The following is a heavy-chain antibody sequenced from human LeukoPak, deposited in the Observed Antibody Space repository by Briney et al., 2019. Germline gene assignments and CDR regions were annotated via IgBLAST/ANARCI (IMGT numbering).Heavy chain of an antibody. J-gene: IGHJ4*02. CDR2: INHSGST. CDR3: ARDEDYYDSSGYYRY. V-gene: IGHV4-34*01. D-gene: IGHD3-22*01. Sequence: SETLSPTCAVYGGSFSGYYWSWIRQPPGKGLEWIGEINHSGSTNYNPSLKSRVTISVDTSKNQFSLELSSVTAADTAVYYCARDEDYYDSSGYYRYWGQGTLVTVSS. CDR1: GGSFSGYY.